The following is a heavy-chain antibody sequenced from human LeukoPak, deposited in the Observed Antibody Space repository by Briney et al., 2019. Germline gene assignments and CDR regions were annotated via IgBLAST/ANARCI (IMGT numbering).Heavy chain of an antibody. D-gene: IGHD6-19*01. J-gene: IGHJ4*02. Sequence: SETLSLTCTVSGGSISSYYWSWIRQPAGKGLEWIGRIYTSGSTNYYPSLKSRVTMSVDTSKNQFSLKLSSVTAADTAVYYCARDFAVTGPMDYFDYWGQGTLVTVSS. CDR3: ARDFAVTGPMDYFDY. CDR2: IYTSGST. CDR1: GGSISSYY. V-gene: IGHV4-4*07.